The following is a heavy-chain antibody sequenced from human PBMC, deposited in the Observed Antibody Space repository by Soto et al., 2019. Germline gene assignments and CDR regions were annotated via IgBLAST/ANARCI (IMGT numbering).Heavy chain of an antibody. Sequence: ASVKVSCKASGYTFTSYGISWVRQAPGQGLEWMGWISAYNGNTNYAQKLQGRVTMTTDTSTSTAYMELRSLRSDDTAVYYCARSPRAVVPAARYGMDVWGQGTTVTVSS. CDR3: ARSPRAVVPAARYGMDV. CDR2: ISAYNGNT. CDR1: GYTFTSYG. J-gene: IGHJ6*02. V-gene: IGHV1-18*01. D-gene: IGHD2-2*01.